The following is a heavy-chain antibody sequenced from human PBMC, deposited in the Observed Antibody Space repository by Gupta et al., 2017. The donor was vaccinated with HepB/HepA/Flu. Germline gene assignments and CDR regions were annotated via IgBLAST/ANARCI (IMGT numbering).Heavy chain of an antibody. CDR3: AREALRAPDFDY. D-gene: IGHD1-26*01. CDR1: GYTLINHY. V-gene: IGHV1-46*01. Sequence: QVQLVQSEPEVKEPGASVKVSCKASGYTLINHYIHWVRQAPGQGLEWMGIISPSGGSTTYAQRFQGRITLTSDTSTNTIYMQLSSLTSEDTALYYCAREALRAPDFDYWGQGTLVTVSS. CDR2: ISPSGGST. J-gene: IGHJ4*02.